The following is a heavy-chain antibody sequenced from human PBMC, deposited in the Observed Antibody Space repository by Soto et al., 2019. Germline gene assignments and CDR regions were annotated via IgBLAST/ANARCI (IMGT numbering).Heavy chain of an antibody. Sequence: QLQLQESGPGLVKPSETLSLTCTVSGGSISSSSYYWGWIRQPPGKGLEWIGSLYYSGSTYYNPSLKSRVTISVDTSKNQRPLKLSSVTAADTAVYYCARLRGYYYDRSGNPGFDAFDIWCQGTMVTVSS. J-gene: IGHJ3*02. CDR3: ARLRGYYYDRSGNPGFDAFDI. V-gene: IGHV4-39*01. CDR1: GGSISSSSYY. D-gene: IGHD3-22*01. CDR2: LYYSGST.